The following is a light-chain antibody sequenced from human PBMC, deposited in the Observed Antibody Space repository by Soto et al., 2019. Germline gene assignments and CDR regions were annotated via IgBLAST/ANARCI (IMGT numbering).Light chain of an antibody. V-gene: IGKV3-20*01. CDR1: QSVSSSY. CDR2: GAS. Sequence: EIVLTQSPGTLSLSPGERATLSCRASQSVSSSYLAWYQQKPGQAPRLLIYGASSRATGIPDRFSGSGSGTDFTLTISRLEPEDFAVYYCQQDGSSFGQGTKLEIK. J-gene: IGKJ2*01. CDR3: QQDGSS.